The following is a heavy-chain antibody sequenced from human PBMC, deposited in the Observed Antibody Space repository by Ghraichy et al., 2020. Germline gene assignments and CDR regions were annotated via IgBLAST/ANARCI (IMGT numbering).Heavy chain of an antibody. Sequence: SETLSLTCTVSGASIRSGGYYWSWIRQHPRRGLEWIGNIYYSGGTHYNPSLNTRVTISVDASKNEFSLKLTSVTAADTALYYCAGTIAAPGTGWFAPWGQGTLVTVSS. V-gene: IGHV4-31*03. J-gene: IGHJ5*02. CDR1: GASIRSGGYY. CDR2: IYYSGGT. D-gene: IGHD6-13*01. CDR3: AGTIAAPGTGWFAP.